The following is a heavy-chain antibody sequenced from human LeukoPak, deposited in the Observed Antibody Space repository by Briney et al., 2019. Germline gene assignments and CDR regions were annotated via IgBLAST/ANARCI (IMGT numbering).Heavy chain of an antibody. CDR3: ATYSGSYSSDFDY. J-gene: IGHJ4*02. CDR1: GYTFTGYY. CDR2: INPNSGGT. D-gene: IGHD1-26*01. V-gene: IGHV1-2*02. Sequence: SVKVSCKASGYTFTGYYMHWVRQAPGQGLEWMGWINPNSGGTNYAQKFQGRVTMTRDTSISTAYMELSRLRSDDTAVYYCATYSGSYSSDFDYWGQGTLVTVSS.